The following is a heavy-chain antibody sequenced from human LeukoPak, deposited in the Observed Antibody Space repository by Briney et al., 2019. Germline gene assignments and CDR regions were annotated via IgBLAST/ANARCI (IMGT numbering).Heavy chain of an antibody. CDR3: AKAISGTLGGRFDP. D-gene: IGHD1-1*01. J-gene: IGHJ5*02. CDR2: ITGGGGST. Sequence: GGSLRLSCAASGFTFSSYAMNLVRQAPGKGLEWVSTITGGGGSTYYADSVKGRFTISRDNSKNTLYLQMNTLRAEDTAIYYCAKAISGTLGGRFDPWGQGTLVTVSS. CDR1: GFTFSSYA. V-gene: IGHV3-23*01.